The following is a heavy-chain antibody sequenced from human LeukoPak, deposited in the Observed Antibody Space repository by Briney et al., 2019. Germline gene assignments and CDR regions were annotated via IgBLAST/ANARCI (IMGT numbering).Heavy chain of an antibody. V-gene: IGHV1-69*05. D-gene: IGHD1-7*01. CDR1: GGTFSSYA. CDR2: IIPIFGTA. J-gene: IGHJ4*02. CDR3: ASSSNWNYIMAY. Sequence: SVKVSCKASGGTFSSYAISWVRQAPGQGLEWMGGIIPIFGTANYAQKFQGRVTITTDESTSTAYMELSSLRSEDTAVYYCASSSNWNYIMAYWGQGTLVTVSS.